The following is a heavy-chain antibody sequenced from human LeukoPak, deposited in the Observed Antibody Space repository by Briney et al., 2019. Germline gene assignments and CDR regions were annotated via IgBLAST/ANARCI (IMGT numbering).Heavy chain of an antibody. V-gene: IGHV1-3*01. J-gene: IGHJ6*03. D-gene: IGHD5-24*01. CDR3: ARDPGRWLQSYYMDV. CDR1: GYTFTSYT. Sequence: GASVKVSCKASGYTFTSYTMHWVRQAPGQRLEWMGWINAGNGNTNYSQEFRGRVTISRDTSASTAYMELSRLRSDDTAVYYCARDPGRWLQSYYMDVWGKGTTVTVSS. CDR2: INAGNGNT.